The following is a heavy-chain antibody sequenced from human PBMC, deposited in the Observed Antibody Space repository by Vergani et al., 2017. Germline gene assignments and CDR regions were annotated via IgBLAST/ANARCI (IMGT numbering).Heavy chain of an antibody. CDR3: AKANPRNSGYDYLDYYHAMDV. D-gene: IGHD5-12*01. J-gene: IGHJ6*02. CDR2: ISGSGGST. V-gene: IGHV3-23*01. CDR1: GFTFNHYA. Sequence: EVQLLESGGDLVQPGGSLRLSCAASGFTFNHYAMNWVRQAPGKGLEWGSGISGSGGSTYYAGSVKGRFTMSRGSSKNTLYLQMNSLSAGDTAVYYCAKANPRNSGYDYLDYYHAMDVWGQGTTVTVSS.